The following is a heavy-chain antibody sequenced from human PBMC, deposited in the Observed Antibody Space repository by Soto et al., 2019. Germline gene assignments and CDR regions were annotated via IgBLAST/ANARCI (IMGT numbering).Heavy chain of an antibody. CDR1: GDSISSRSNY. CDR2: IYYSGST. Sequence: QLQLQESGPGLVKPSETLSLICTVSGDSISSRSNYWGWIRQPPGKGLEWIGSIYYSGSTYYNPFLMSRVTISVDTSKNKCPLKLSSVTAAETAVYYCARLAWDLFFDSWGQGTLVTVSS. CDR3: ARLAWDLFFDS. J-gene: IGHJ4*02. D-gene: IGHD1-26*01. V-gene: IGHV4-39*01.